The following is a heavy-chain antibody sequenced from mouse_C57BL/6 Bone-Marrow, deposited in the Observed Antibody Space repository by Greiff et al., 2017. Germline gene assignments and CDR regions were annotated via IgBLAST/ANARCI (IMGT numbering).Heavy chain of an antibody. D-gene: IGHD1-1*01. Sequence: EVKLVESGGDLVKPGGSLKLSCAASGFTFSSYGMSWVRQTPDKRLEWVATISSGGSYTYYPASVKGRFTISRDNAKKTLYLQMSSLKSEDTAMYYCARRGTVGYAMDYWGQGTSVTVSS. CDR1: GFTFSSYG. V-gene: IGHV5-6*02. J-gene: IGHJ4*01. CDR2: ISSGGSYT. CDR3: ARRGTVGYAMDY.